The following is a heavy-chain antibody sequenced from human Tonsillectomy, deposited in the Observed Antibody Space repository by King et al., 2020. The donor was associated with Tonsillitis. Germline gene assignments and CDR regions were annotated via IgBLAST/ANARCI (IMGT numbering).Heavy chain of an antibody. CDR2: ISSNGGST. D-gene: IGHD6-13*01. Sequence: VQLVESGGGLVQSGGSLRLSCSASGFTFSSYAMHWVRQAPGKGLEYVSGISSNGGSTFYADSVKGRFTISRDNSKNTLYLQMSSLRAEDTAVYYCVKGIAAVSGRFDPWGQGTLVTVSS. V-gene: IGHV3-64D*06. CDR3: VKGIAAVSGRFDP. J-gene: IGHJ5*02. CDR1: GFTFSSYA.